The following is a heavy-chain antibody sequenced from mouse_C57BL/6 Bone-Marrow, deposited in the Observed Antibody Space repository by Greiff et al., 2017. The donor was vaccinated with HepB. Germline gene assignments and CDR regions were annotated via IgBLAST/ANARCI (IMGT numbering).Heavy chain of an antibody. CDR2: INPNNGGT. V-gene: IGHV1-22*01. D-gene: IGHD2-14*01. J-gene: IGHJ3*01. CDR1: GYTFTDYN. Sequence: EVQLQQSGPELVKPGASVKMSCKASGYTFTDYNMHWVKQSHGKSLEWIGYINPNNGGTSYNQKFKGKATLTVNKSSSTAYMELRSLTSEDSAVYYCAIPRVRREFGFAYWGQGTLVTVSA. CDR3: AIPRVRREFGFAY.